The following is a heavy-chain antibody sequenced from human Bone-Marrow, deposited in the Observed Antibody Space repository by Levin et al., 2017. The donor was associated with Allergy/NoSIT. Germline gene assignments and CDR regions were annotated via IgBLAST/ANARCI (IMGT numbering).Heavy chain of an antibody. CDR3: ARELIRSSPYYYHYMDV. J-gene: IGHJ6*03. V-gene: IGHV6-1*01. CDR2: TYYTSKWYN. CDR1: GDRVSSNSAA. D-gene: IGHD6-6*01. Sequence: SQTLSLTCAISGDRVSSNSAAWNWIRQSPSRGLEWLGRTYYTSKWYNDYAVSVKSRITINPDTSKNQFSLQLNSVTPEDTAVYYCARELIRSSPYYYHYMDVWGKGTTVTVSS.